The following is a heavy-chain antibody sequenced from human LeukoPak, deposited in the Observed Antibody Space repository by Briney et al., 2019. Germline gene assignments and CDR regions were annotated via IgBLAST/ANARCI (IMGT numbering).Heavy chain of an antibody. CDR2: IYYSGST. D-gene: IGHD3-3*01. CDR1: GGSISSSSYY. CDR3: ARAGTIFTFDY. J-gene: IGHJ4*02. V-gene: IGHV4-39*01. Sequence: PSETLSLTCTVSGGSISSSSYYWGWIRQPPGKGLEWIGSIYYSGSTYYNPSLKSRVTISVDTSKNQFSLKLSSVTAADTAVYYCARAGTIFTFDYWGQGTLVTVSS.